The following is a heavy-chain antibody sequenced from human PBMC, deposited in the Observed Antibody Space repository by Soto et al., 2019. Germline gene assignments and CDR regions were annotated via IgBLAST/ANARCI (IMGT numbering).Heavy chain of an antibody. CDR1: VFTFRSSA. D-gene: IGHD3-22*01. J-gene: IGHJ4*02. V-gene: IGHV1-58*01. CDR3: AADPYYYDSSNYYSFDY. CDR2: IVVGSGNT. Sequence: GASVKVSGKASVFTFRSSAVQCVRQARGQRLEWIGWIVVGSGNTNYAQKFQERVIITRDMSTSTAYMEMSSLRSEDTAVYYCAADPYYYDSSNYYSFDYWGKGTLVTVSS.